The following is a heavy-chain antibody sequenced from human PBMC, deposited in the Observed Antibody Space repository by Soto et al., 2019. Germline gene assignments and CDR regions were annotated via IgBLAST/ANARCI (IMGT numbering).Heavy chain of an antibody. CDR3: AKSDRLDFVLLPLPNPFDY. CDR2: ISGSGGST. D-gene: IGHD3-9*01. Sequence: PGGSLRLSCAASGFTFSSYAMSWVRQAPGKGLEWVSAISGSGGSTYYADSVKGRFTISRDNSKNTLYLQMNSLRAEDTAVYYCAKSDRLDFVLLPLPNPFDYSGQGILVTGS. CDR1: GFTFSSYA. V-gene: IGHV3-23*01. J-gene: IGHJ4*02.